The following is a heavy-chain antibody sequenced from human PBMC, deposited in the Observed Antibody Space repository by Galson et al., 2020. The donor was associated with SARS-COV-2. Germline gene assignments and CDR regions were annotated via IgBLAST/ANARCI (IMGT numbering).Heavy chain of an antibody. CDR2: IKQDGSEK. Sequence: GGSLRLSCAASGFTFSSYWMSWVRQAPGKGLEWVANIKQDGSEKYYVDSVKGRFTISRDNAKNSLYLQMNSLRAEDTAVYYCARGWSTYYDILTGYYNPYYDYGMDVWGQVTTFTVSS. CDR1: GFTFSSYW. D-gene: IGHD3-9*01. CDR3: ARGWSTYYDILTGYYNPYYDYGMDV. J-gene: IGHJ6*02. V-gene: IGHV3-7*03.